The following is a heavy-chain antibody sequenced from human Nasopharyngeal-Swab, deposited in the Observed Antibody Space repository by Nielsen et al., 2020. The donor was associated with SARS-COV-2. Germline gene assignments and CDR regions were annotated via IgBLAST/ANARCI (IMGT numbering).Heavy chain of an antibody. CDR1: GFTFSSYG. D-gene: IGHD5-18*01. CDR3: ARAETGYSYGYPFDY. CDR2: IWYDGSNK. Sequence: GRSLRLSCAASGFTFSSYGMHWVRKAPGKGLEWVAVIWYDGSNKYYADSVKGRFTISRDNSKNTLYLQMNSLRAEDTAVYYCARAETGYSYGYPFDYWGQGTLVTVSS. J-gene: IGHJ4*02. V-gene: IGHV3-33*01.